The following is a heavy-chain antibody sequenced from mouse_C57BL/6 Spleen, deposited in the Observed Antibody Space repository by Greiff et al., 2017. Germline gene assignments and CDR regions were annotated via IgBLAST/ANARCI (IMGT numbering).Heavy chain of an antibody. CDR3: TDGYPYAMDY. V-gene: IGHV6-3*01. J-gene: IGHJ4*01. CDR1: GFTFSNYW. CDR2: IRLKSDNYAT. D-gene: IGHD2-3*01. Sequence: EVKVEESGGGLVQPGGSMKLSCVASGFTFSNYWMNWVRQSPEKGLEWVAQIRLKSDNYATHYAESVKGRFTISRDDSKSSVYLQMNNLRAEDTGIYYCTDGYPYAMDYWGQGTSVTVSS.